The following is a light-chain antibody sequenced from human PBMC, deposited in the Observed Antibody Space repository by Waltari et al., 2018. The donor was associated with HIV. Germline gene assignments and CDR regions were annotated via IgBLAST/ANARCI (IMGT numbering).Light chain of an antibody. J-gene: IGKJ3*01. CDR1: QSISAK. CDR3: QQYDSGPRGIT. CDR2: EAA. V-gene: IGKV3-15*01. Sequence: EVVMTQSPPTLSVSPGQRVTLSCRASQSISAKVAWYQQRPGQAPRLLIYEAATRPTGIPARFSGSGSGTEFTLTISNLQSEDFATYFCQQYDSGPRGITFG.